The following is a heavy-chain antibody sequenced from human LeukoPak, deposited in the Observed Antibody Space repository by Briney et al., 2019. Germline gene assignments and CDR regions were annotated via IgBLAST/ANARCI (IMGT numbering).Heavy chain of an antibody. CDR1: GDIVSSNSAA. Sequence: SQTLSLTCALSGDIVSSNSAAWHWIRQSPSRGLVWLGRTYCRSKSYIDYAVSGKSRIAINPDTPENHFALQLNSVTPEDTAVYYCARGYGYDFDDWGQGTLVTVSS. J-gene: IGHJ4*02. CDR2: TYCRSKSYI. CDR3: ARGYGYDFDD. D-gene: IGHD5-18*01. V-gene: IGHV6-1*01.